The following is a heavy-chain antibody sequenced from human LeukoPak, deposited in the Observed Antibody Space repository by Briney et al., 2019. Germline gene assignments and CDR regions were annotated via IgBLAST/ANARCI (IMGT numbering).Heavy chain of an antibody. CDR3: ARVRFYYDSSGYPNDAFDI. V-gene: IGHV4-39*07. CDR1: GGSISSSSYY. J-gene: IGHJ3*02. Sequence: SETLSLTCTVSGGSISSSSYYWGWIRQPPGKGLEWIGSIYYSGSTNYNPSLKSRVTMSVDTSKNQFSLKLSSVTAADTAVYYCARVRFYYDSSGYPNDAFDIWGQGTMVTVSS. CDR2: IYYSGST. D-gene: IGHD3-22*01.